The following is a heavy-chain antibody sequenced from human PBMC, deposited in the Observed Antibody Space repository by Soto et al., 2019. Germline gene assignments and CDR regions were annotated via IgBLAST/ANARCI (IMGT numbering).Heavy chain of an antibody. D-gene: IGHD2-21*02. CDR3: ARSRLEDCGGDCYLDY. Sequence: SETLSLTCNVSGGSISSYYWSWIRQPPGKGLEWIGFIYYSGTTDYNPSLKSRATISVDTSNNQFSLKLSSVTAADSAVYYCARSRLEDCGGDCYLDYWGQGTLVTVSP. J-gene: IGHJ4*02. V-gene: IGHV4-59*01. CDR1: GGSISSYY. CDR2: IYYSGTT.